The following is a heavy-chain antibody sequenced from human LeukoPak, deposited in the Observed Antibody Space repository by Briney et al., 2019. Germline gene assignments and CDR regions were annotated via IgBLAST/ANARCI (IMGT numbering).Heavy chain of an antibody. Sequence: ASVKVSCKASGYTFTSYGISWVRQAPGQGLEWMGWISAYNGNTNYAQKLQGRVTMTTDTSTSTAYMELRSLRSDDTAVYYCARVPGVLLWFGELSGLGYWGQGTLVTVSS. CDR1: GYTFTSYG. CDR2: ISAYNGNT. V-gene: IGHV1-18*01. J-gene: IGHJ4*02. D-gene: IGHD3-10*01. CDR3: ARVPGVLLWFGELSGLGY.